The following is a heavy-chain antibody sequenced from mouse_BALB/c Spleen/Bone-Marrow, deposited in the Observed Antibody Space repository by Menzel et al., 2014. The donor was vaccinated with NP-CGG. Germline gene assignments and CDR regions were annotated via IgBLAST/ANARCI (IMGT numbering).Heavy chain of an antibody. Sequence: KQSGAELVRPGTSVKVSCKASGYAFTNYLIEWVKQRPGQGLEWIGVNNPGSGGTNYNEKFKGKATLTADKSSSTVYMQLSSLTSDDSAVYFCARSIYDGYSEAMDYWGQGTSVTVSS. CDR2: NNPGSGGT. CDR1: GYAFTNYL. D-gene: IGHD2-3*01. J-gene: IGHJ4*01. V-gene: IGHV1-54*03. CDR3: ARSIYDGYSEAMDY.